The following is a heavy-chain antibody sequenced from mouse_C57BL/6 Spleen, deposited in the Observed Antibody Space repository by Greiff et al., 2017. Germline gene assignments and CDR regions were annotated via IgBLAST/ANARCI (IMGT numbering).Heavy chain of an antibody. Sequence: EVQLKESGPGLVKPSQSLSLTCSFTGYSITSGYYWNWIRQFPGNNLVWMGYISYDGSNNYNPSLKNLISSTRDTSKNQFYLKLNSVTTEDTATYYCARVDYYGSSYYMDYGGQGTTLTVSS. V-gene: IGHV3-6*01. CDR1: GYSITSGYY. D-gene: IGHD1-1*01. CDR2: ISYDGSN. J-gene: IGHJ2*01. CDR3: ARVDYYGSSYYMDY.